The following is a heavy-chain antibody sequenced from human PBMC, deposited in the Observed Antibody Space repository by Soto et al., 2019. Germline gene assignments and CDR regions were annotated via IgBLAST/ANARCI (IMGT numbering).Heavy chain of an antibody. CDR2: MTPNSGNT. D-gene: IGHD2-21*01. Sequence: QVQLVQSGAEVKKPGASVKVSCKASGYTFTSYDINWVRQATGQGLEWMGWMTPNSGNTGYAQKFQGRVTMTRNTFISTAYMGLSSLRSAETGVYYCTRRRGEGLFDPWGQGTLVTVSS. CDR1: GYTFTSYD. CDR3: TRRRGEGLFDP. V-gene: IGHV1-8*01. J-gene: IGHJ5*02.